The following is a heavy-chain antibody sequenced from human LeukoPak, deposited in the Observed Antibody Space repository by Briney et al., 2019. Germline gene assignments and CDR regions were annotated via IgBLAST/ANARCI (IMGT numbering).Heavy chain of an antibody. CDR3: SRESGAFCPFGH. CDR2: ISLTGET. CDR1: GGSISSTNW. Sequence: SETLSLTCGVSGGSISSTNWWSWVRQPPGQGLEWIGEISLTGETNYNPSLNGRVTMSLDESRSQLSLDLTSVTAADTAIYYCSRESGAFCPFGHWGQGTLVIVPP. V-gene: IGHV4-4*02. J-gene: IGHJ4*02. D-gene: IGHD1-26*01.